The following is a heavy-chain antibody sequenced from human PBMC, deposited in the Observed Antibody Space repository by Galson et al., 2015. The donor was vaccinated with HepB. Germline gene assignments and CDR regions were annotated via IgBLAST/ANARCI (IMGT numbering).Heavy chain of an antibody. CDR1: GFTFSSYA. D-gene: IGHD3-22*01. J-gene: IGHJ4*02. Sequence: SLRLSCAASGFTFSSYAMSWVRQAPGKGLEWVSAISGSGGSTYYADSVKGRFTISRDNSKNTLYLQMNSLRAEDTAVYYCAKDFTPSLHDSSGYYFDYWGQGTLVTVSS. CDR3: AKDFTPSLHDSSGYYFDY. V-gene: IGHV3-23*01. CDR2: ISGSGGST.